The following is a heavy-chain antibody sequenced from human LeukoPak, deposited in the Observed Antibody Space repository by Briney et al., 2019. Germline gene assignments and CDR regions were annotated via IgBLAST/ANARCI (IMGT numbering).Heavy chain of an antibody. CDR3: ARTRAYYDFWSGYFFDY. CDR1: GGSISSGDYY. J-gene: IGHJ4*02. D-gene: IGHD3-3*01. CDR2: IYYSGST. V-gene: IGHV4-30-4*08. Sequence: QTLSLTCTVSGGSISSGDYYWSWIRQPPGKGLEWIGYIYYSGSTYYNPSLKSRVTISVDTSKNQFSLKLSSVTAADTAVYYCARTRAYYDFWSGYFFDYWGQGTLVTVFS.